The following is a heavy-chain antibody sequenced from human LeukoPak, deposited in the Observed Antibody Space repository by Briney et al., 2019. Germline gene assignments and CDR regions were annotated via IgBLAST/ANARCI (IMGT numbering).Heavy chain of an antibody. D-gene: IGHD6-19*01. V-gene: IGHV3-30*03. CDR2: ISSDGSNK. Sequence: GGSLRLSCAASGFTFSSYGMHWVRQAPGKGLEWVAVISSDGSNKYYADSVKGRFSISRDNSKNTLYLQMNSLRVGDTAVYYCVRAPPGTGWLIDHWGQGTLVAVSS. J-gene: IGHJ4*02. CDR3: VRAPPGTGWLIDH. CDR1: GFTFSSYG.